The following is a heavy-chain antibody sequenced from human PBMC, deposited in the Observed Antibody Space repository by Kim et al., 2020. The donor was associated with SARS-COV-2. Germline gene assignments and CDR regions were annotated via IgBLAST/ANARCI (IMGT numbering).Heavy chain of an antibody. Sequence: AASVKGRFTISRDNAKSTLYLQMNSLRADDTAEYYCECRFFGLPSSTFDYWGQGSLVTVSS. D-gene: IGHD2-15*01. V-gene: IGHV3-74*01. CDR3: ECRFFGLPSSTFDY. J-gene: IGHJ4*02.